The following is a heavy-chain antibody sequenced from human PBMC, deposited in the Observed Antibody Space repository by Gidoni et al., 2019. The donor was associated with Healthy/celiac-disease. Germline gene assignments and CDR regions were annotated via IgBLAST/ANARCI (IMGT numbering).Heavy chain of an antibody. D-gene: IGHD1-26*01. CDR1: GFTFSSYA. Sequence: QVQLVESGGGVVQPGRSLRLSCAASGFTFSSYAMHWVRQAPGKGLELVAFISYDGSNKYYADSVKGRFTSSRHNSKNTLYLQMNSLRAEDTAVYYCARERPGEDYHARGALDYWGQGTLVTVSS. J-gene: IGHJ4*02. CDR2: ISYDGSNK. CDR3: ARERPGEDYHARGALDY. V-gene: IGHV3-30-3*01.